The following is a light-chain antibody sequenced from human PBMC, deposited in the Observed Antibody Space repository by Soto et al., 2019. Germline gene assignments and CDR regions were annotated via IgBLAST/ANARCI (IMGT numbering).Light chain of an antibody. CDR2: GNS. CDR1: SSNIGAGYD. V-gene: IGLV1-40*01. J-gene: IGLJ3*02. CDR3: QSYDSSLSGWV. Sequence: QSVLTQPPSVSGAPGQRVTISCTGSSSNIGAGYDVHWYQQLPGTAPKLLIYGNSNRPSGDPDRFSGSKSGTSASLAITGLQAEDEADYYCQSYDSSLSGWVFGGGTMLTVL.